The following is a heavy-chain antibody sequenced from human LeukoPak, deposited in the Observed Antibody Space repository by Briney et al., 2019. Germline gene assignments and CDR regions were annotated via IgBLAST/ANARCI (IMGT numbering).Heavy chain of an antibody. Sequence: KSSETLSLTCTVSGGSISGSDNYWGWIRQPPGKGLEWILSIYYGGTTYYNPSLKSRVTKSVDTSKNQFSLNLYSVTAADTAVYYCGASSGWGAFDVWGRGTMVTVSS. CDR2: IYYGGTT. D-gene: IGHD6-25*01. CDR3: GASSGWGAFDV. V-gene: IGHV4-39*01. CDR1: GGSISGSDNY. J-gene: IGHJ3*01.